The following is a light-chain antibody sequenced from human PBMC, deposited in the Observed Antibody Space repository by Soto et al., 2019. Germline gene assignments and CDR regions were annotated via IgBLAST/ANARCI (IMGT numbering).Light chain of an antibody. J-gene: IGLJ1*01. CDR1: SGYVGTYSL. V-gene: IGLV2-23*01. CDR2: EGH. Sequence: QAVLAHPASVSGSPGQAITISCTGSSGYVGTYSLVSWYQQHPGKAPKDVIYEGHKRPSGVPDRFSGSTSVNTASLTISGLQTDDEADYYCCLYVGATTYVFGTGTKVTVL. CDR3: CLYVGATTYV.